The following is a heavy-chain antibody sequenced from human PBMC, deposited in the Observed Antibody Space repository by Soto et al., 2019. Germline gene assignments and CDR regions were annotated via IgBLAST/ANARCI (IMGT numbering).Heavy chain of an antibody. D-gene: IGHD3-9*01. CDR2: IYYSGST. CDR3: ARDYILTDNYDIRRGNWFDP. V-gene: IGHV4-59*01. Sequence: PSETLSLTCTVSGGSISSYYWSWIRQPPGKGLEWIGYIYYSGSTNYNPSLKSRVTISVDTSKNQFSLKLSSETAADTAVYYCARDYILTDNYDIRRGNWFDPWGQGTLVTVSS. CDR1: GGSISSYY. J-gene: IGHJ5*02.